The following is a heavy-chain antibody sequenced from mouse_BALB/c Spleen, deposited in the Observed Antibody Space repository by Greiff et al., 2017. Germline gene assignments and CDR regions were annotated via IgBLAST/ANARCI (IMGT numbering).Heavy chain of an antibody. CDR2: IDPENGNT. CDR3: ARGGPWFAY. V-gene: IGHV14-1*02. Sequence: VQLQQSGAELVRPGALVKLSCKASGFNIKDYYMHWVKQRPEQGLEWIGWIDPENGNTIYDPKFQGKASITADTSSNTAYLQLSSLTSEDTAVYYCARGGPWFAYWGQGTLVTVSA. CDR1: GFNIKDYY. J-gene: IGHJ3*01. D-gene: IGHD1-1*02.